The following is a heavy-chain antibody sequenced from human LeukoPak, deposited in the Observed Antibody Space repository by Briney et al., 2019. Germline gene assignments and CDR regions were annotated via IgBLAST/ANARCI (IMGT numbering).Heavy chain of an antibody. D-gene: IGHD4-17*01. CDR3: GLSTTKATTRTIDY. J-gene: IGHJ4*02. V-gene: IGHV4-34*01. Sequence: SETLSLTCAVYGGSFSVYYWSWIRRPPGKGLEWIGEISRGGSTTYSPSLKSRVTISLDTSKNQVSLKLSSVTAADTAMYYCGLSTTKATTRTIDYWGQGALVTVSS. CDR1: GGSFSVYY. CDR2: ISRGGST.